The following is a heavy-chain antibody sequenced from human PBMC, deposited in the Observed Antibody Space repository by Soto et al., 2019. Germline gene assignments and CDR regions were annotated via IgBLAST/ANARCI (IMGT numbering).Heavy chain of an antibody. CDR1: GDSISSNNYY. CDR2: MYHSGST. Sequence: PSETLSLTCTVSGDSISSNNYYWGWIRQPPGKGLEWIGSMYHSGSTYYNPSLKSRVTISVDTSKNQFSLKLSSVTAADTAVYYCARSVLFDYWGQGTLVTVSS. V-gene: IGHV4-39*01. J-gene: IGHJ4*02. CDR3: ARSVLFDY. D-gene: IGHD6-6*01.